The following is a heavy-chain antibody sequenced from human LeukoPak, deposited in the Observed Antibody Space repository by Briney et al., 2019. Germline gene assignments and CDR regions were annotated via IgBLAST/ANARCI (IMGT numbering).Heavy chain of an antibody. Sequence: GGSLILSCAASGFTVSSNYMSWVRQAPGKGLECVSVIYSGGSTYYADSVKGRFTISRDNSKNTLYLQMNSLRAEDTAVYYCARPPVGDYSVKGHAFDIWGQGTMVTVSS. D-gene: IGHD4-11*01. J-gene: IGHJ3*02. CDR3: ARPPVGDYSVKGHAFDI. CDR1: GFTVSSNY. CDR2: IYSGGST. V-gene: IGHV3-53*01.